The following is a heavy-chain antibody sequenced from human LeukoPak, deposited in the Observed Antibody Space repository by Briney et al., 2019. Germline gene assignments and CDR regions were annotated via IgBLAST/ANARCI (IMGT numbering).Heavy chain of an antibody. CDR3: ARWLDR. V-gene: IGHV3-7*01. CDR1: GFNFDNYW. D-gene: IGHD2-2*03. Sequence: GGSLRFSCAASGFNFDNYWMSWVRQAPGKGLEWVANIREDGSEKYYVDSVKGRFTISRDNAKKSLYLQMNSLRAEDSALYYCARWLDRWGQGNLVTVSS. CDR2: IREDGSEK. J-gene: IGHJ4*02.